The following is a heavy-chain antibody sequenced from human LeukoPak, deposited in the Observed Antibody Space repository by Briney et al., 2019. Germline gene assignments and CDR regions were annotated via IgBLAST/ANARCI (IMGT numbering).Heavy chain of an antibody. CDR2: INPNSGGT. D-gene: IGHD5-18*01. CDR1: GYTFAGYY. CDR3: ARGRQRGYSYGYSY. V-gene: IGHV1-2*06. J-gene: IGHJ4*02. Sequence: GASVKVSCKASGYTFAGYYMHWVRQAPGQGLEWMGRINPNSGGTNYAQKFQGRVTMTRDTSISTAYMELSRLRSDDTAVYYCARGRQRGYSYGYSYWGQGTLVTVSS.